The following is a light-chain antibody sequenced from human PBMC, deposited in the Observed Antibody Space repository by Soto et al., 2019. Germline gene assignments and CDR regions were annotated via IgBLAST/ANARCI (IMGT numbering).Light chain of an antibody. J-gene: IGLJ1*01. CDR1: SSDVGGYNY. CDR2: DVS. CDR3: SSYTTSNTRQIV. Sequence: QSALTQPASVSGSPGRSITISCTRNSSDVGGYNYVSWYQQHPGKAPKFMIYDVSNRPSGVYNRFSGSKSGNTASLTISGLQAEDEADYYCSSYTTSNTRQIVFGTGTKVTVL. V-gene: IGLV2-14*01.